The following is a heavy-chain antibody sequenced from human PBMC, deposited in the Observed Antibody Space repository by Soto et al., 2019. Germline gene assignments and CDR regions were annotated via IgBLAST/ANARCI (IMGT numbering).Heavy chain of an antibody. D-gene: IGHD3-3*01. Sequence: EVQLVESGGGLVQPGRSLRLSCAASGFTFDDYAMHWVRQAPGKGLEWVSGISWNSGSIGYADSVKGRFTISRDNAKNSLYLQMNSLRAEDTALYCCAKALQNGYYPFDYWGQGTLVTVSS. CDR2: ISWNSGSI. J-gene: IGHJ4*02. V-gene: IGHV3-9*01. CDR1: GFTFDDYA. CDR3: AKALQNGYYPFDY.